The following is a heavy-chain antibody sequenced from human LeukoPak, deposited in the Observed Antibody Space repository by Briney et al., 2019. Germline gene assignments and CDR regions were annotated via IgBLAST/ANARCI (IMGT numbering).Heavy chain of an antibody. CDR1: GFTFSSYW. D-gene: IGHD3-10*01. V-gene: IGHV3-74*01. Sequence: GGSLRLSCAASGFTFSSYWMYWVRHAPGKGLVWVALINSDGTNTNYAGSVKGRFTISRNNAENMVYLHMNSLGAEDTAVYYCTRVRGESPRWFDPWGQGTLVTV. CDR3: TRVRGESPRWFDP. CDR2: INSDGTNT. J-gene: IGHJ5*02.